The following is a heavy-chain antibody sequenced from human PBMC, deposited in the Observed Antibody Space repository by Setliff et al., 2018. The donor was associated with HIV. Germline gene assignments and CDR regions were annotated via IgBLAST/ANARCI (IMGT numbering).Heavy chain of an antibody. CDR2: IYSSGST. Sequence: PSETLSLTCAVSGGSISNNSGYWDWIRQPPGKGLEWIGRIYSSGSTYYQPSLQGRVSMSIDSSKNHFSLQLSSVTAADTAVYYCARLSTTSRDFDSWGQGTLVTVSS. CDR1: GGSISNNSGY. D-gene: IGHD3-10*01. J-gene: IGHJ4*02. V-gene: IGHV4-39*02. CDR3: ARLSTTSRDFDS.